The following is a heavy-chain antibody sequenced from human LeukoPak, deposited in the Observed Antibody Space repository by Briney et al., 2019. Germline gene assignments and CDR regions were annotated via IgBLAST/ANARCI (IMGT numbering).Heavy chain of an antibody. J-gene: IGHJ4*02. CDR2: INPNSGGT. CDR3: ASKGLGYCSSTGCSAFDY. V-gene: IGHV1-2*06. D-gene: IGHD2-2*01. Sequence: GASVKVSCKASGYTFTGYYMHWVRQAPGQGLEWMGRINPNSGGTNYAQKFQGRVTMTRDTSISTAYMELSRLRSDDTAVYYCASKGLGYCSSTGCSAFDYWGQGTLVTVSS. CDR1: GYTFTGYY.